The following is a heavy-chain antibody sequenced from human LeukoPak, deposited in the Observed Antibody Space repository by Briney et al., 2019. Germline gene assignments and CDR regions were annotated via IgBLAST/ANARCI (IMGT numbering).Heavy chain of an antibody. V-gene: IGHV1-24*01. CDR2: FDPEDAKT. Sequence: ASVKVSCKVSGYTLTELSMHWVRQAPGKGLEWMGGFDPEDAKTIYAQKFQGRVTMTEDTSTDTAYMELSSLRSEDTAVYYCATSEVRYCSSTSCYYFDYWGQGTLVTVSS. J-gene: IGHJ4*02. D-gene: IGHD2-2*01. CDR3: ATSEVRYCSSTSCYYFDY. CDR1: GYTLTELS.